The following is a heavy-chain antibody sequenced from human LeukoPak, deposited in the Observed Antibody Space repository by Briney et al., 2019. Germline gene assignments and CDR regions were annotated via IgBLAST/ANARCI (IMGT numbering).Heavy chain of an antibody. CDR3: ARDRPFGGVLDFDY. V-gene: IGHV3-66*01. J-gene: IGHJ4*02. CDR1: GFTVSNNY. Sequence: PWGSLRLSCAASGFTVSNNYMSWVRQAPGKGLEWVSVIYNDGSSYYADSVKGRFTISRDNSKNTLYLQMNSLRAEDTAVYYCARDRPFGGVLDFDYWGQGTLVTVSS. CDR2: IYNDGSS. D-gene: IGHD3-16*01.